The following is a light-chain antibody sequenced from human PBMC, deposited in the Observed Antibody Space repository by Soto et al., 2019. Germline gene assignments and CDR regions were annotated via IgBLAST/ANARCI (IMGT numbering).Light chain of an antibody. Sequence: VVMTQSPATLSVSPGERATLSCRASQSVRSNLVWYQQKPGQTPRLLIYDASTRATGIPGRFSGSGSGTEFTLIISSLQSEDFAVYFGQHCNNWPYTLGHGTKLLSK. V-gene: IGKV3-15*01. CDR2: DAS. CDR3: QHCNNWPYT. CDR1: QSVRSN. J-gene: IGKJ2*01.